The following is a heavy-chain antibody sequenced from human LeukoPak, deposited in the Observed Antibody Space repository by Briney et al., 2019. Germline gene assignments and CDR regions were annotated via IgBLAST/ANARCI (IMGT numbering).Heavy chain of an antibody. V-gene: IGHV3-7*01. CDR2: IKQDGSEK. CDR1: GFTLSTYW. J-gene: IGHJ4*02. Sequence: GGSLRLSCAVSGFTLSTYWMTWVRQAPGKGLEWVANIKQDGSEKYYVDSVKGRFIISRDNAKNSLYLQMSSLRAEDTAVYYCAREYYYDSSGYGAIYYWGQGTLVTVSS. CDR3: AREYYYDSSGYGAIYY. D-gene: IGHD3-22*01.